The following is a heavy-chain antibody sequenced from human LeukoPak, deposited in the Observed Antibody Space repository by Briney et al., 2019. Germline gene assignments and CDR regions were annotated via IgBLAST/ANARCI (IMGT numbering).Heavy chain of an antibody. CDR1: GYTLTELS. CDR3: ATASFLWFGESPGGWFDP. Sequence: ASVKVSCKVSGYTLTELSMHWVRRAPGKGLEWMGGFDPEDGETIYAQKFQGRVTMTEDTSTDTAYMELSSLRSEDTAVYYCATASFLWFGESPGGWFDPWGQGTLVTVSS. CDR2: FDPEDGET. V-gene: IGHV1-24*01. D-gene: IGHD3-10*01. J-gene: IGHJ5*02.